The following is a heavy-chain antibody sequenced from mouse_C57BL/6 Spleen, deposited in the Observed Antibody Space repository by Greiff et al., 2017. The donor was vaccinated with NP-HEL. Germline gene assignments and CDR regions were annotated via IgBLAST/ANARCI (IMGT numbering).Heavy chain of an antibody. CDR3: ARGNYYFDY. V-gene: IGHV3-1*01. J-gene: IGHJ2*01. CDR2: ISYSGST. CDR1: GYSITSGYD. Sequence: EVQRVESGPGMVKPSQSLSLTCTVTGYSITSGYDWHWIRHFPGNKLEWMGYISYSGSTNYNPSLKSRISITHDTSKNHFFLKLNSVTTEDTATYYCARGNYYFDYWGQGTTLTVSS.